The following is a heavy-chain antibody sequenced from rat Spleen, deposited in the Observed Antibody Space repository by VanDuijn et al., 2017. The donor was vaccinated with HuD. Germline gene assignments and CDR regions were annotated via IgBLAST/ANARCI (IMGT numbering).Heavy chain of an antibody. V-gene: IGHV5-31*01. Sequence: EVQLVESGGGLVQPGRSLKVSCVASGFTFNNYWMTWIRQAPGKGLEWVAYLSYDGGSTYYRDSVKGRFTVSRDNVKSTLYLQMDSLRSEDTATYYCAKPYFMYSTDYSYVMDVWGQGASVTVSS. J-gene: IGHJ4*01. CDR1: GFTFNNYW. CDR3: AKPYFMYSTDYSYVMDV. D-gene: IGHD1-6*01. CDR2: LSYDGGST.